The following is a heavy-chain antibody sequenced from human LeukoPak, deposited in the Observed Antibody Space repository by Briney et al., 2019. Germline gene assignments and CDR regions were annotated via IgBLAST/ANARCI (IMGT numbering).Heavy chain of an antibody. V-gene: IGHV3-7*03. Sequence: GGSLRLSCAASGFTFSSYWMSWVRQAPGKGLEWVANIKQDGSEKYYVDSVKGRFTISRDNAKNSLYLQMNSLRAEDTAVYYCAKEVGILGIPPYFDYWGQGTLVTVSS. D-gene: IGHD1-26*01. CDR3: AKEVGILGIPPYFDY. CDR1: GFTFSSYW. J-gene: IGHJ4*02. CDR2: IKQDGSEK.